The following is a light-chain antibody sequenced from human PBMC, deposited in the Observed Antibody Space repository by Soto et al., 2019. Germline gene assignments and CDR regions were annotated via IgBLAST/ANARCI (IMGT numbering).Light chain of an antibody. CDR1: QTISSW. V-gene: IGKV1-12*01. CDR2: GAS. CDR3: QQANSFPIT. J-gene: IGKJ5*01. Sequence: DIKMTKSPCTLSGYERDRVTITCRASQTISSWLAWYQQKPGKAPTLLIHGASSLQSGVPPRYSGSGYGTDFTLTISSLQPEDFATYYCQQANSFPITFGQGTRLANK.